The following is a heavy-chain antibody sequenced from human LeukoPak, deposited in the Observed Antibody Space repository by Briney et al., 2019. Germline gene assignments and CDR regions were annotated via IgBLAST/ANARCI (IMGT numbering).Heavy chain of an antibody. CDR1: GFTFSSYS. CDR3: ASPLLGGMDV. V-gene: IGHV3-21*01. J-gene: IGHJ6*04. D-gene: IGHD3-16*01. CDR2: ISSSSSYI. Sequence: GGSLRLSCAASGFTFSSYSMNWVRQAPGKGLEWVSSISSSSSYIYYADSVKGRFTISRDNAKNSLYLQMNSLRAGDTAVYYCASPLLGGMDVWGKGTTVTVSS.